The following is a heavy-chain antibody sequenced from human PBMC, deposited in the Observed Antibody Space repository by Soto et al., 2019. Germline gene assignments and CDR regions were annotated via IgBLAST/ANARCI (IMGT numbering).Heavy chain of an antibody. Sequence: GSLRLSCAASGFTFSSYAVSWVRQAPGKGLEWVSAISGSGGSTYYADSVKGRFTISRDNSKNTLYLQMNSLRAEDTAVYYCAKDPFDIVVVVAATPNWFDPWGQGTLVTVSS. J-gene: IGHJ5*02. CDR1: GFTFSSYA. CDR3: AKDPFDIVVVVAATPNWFDP. D-gene: IGHD2-15*01. CDR2: ISGSGGST. V-gene: IGHV3-23*01.